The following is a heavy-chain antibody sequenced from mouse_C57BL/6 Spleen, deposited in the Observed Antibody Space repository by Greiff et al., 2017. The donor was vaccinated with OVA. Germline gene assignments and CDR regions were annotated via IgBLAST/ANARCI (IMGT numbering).Heavy chain of an antibody. D-gene: IGHD2-1*01. CDR1: GFTFSDYG. Sequence: EVQLVESGGGLVKPGGSPKLSCAASGFTFSDYGMHWVRQAPEKGLEWVAYISSGSSTIYYADTVKGRFTISRDNAKNTLFLQMTSLRSEDTAMYYCARRHYGNYGWYFDVWGTGTTVTVSS. CDR2: ISSGSSTI. J-gene: IGHJ1*03. CDR3: ARRHYGNYGWYFDV. V-gene: IGHV5-17*01.